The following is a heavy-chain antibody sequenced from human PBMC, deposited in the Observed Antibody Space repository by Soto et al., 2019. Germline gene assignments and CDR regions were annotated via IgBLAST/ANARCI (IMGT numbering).Heavy chain of an antibody. D-gene: IGHD1-1*01. CDR2: IIPILGIA. J-gene: IGHJ5*02. CDR1: GGTFSSYT. Sequence: SVKVSCKASGGTFSSYTISWVRQAPGQGLEWMERIIPILGIANYAQKFQGRVTITADKSTSTAYMELSSLRSEDTAVYYCASTTAVNWFDPWGQGTLVTVSS. CDR3: ASTTAVNWFDP. V-gene: IGHV1-69*02.